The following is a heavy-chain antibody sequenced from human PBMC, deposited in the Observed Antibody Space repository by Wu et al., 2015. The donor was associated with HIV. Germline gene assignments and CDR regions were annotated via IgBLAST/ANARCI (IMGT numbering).Heavy chain of an antibody. Sequence: QVQLVQSGGEVKKTGASVKVSCKASGYTFSSFAISWVRQAPGQGLEWMGWISAYNGNANYAQKVQDRVTMTTDISTSTAYIWSWSSLRSDDTAVYYCTRDLGKNYPGIFFDYWGQGTLVKPSPQ. J-gene: IGHJ4*02. CDR1: GYTFSSFA. V-gene: IGHV1-18*01. CDR2: ISAYNGNA. CDR3: TRDLGKNYPGIFFDY. D-gene: IGHD2-21*01.